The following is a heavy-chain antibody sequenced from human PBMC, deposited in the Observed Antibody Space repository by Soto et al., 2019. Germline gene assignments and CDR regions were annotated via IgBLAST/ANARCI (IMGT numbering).Heavy chain of an antibody. Sequence: TLSLTCTVSGGSVSSGSFYWCWIRQPPGKGLGWIGYIYYSGTTNYNPSLQSRVTISVDTSKNQFSLKLSSVTAADTAVYYCAREEYYYDSSGCFDYWGQGTLVTVSS. CDR1: GGSVSSGSFY. CDR3: AREEYYYDSSGCFDY. V-gene: IGHV4-61*01. CDR2: IYYSGTT. D-gene: IGHD3-22*01. J-gene: IGHJ4*02.